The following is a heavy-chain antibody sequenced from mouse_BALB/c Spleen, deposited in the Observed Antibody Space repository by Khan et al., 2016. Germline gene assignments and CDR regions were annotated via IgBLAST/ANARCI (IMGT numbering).Heavy chain of an antibody. CDR3: ARGNDGFFAWFAY. CDR2: ISYSGYT. D-gene: IGHD2-3*01. Sequence: VRLQQSGLGLVKPSQSLSLTCTVTGYSITSDCAWSWIRQFPGNKLEWLGYISYSGYTSYNPSLKSRISITRDTSKNQFFLQLNSVTTEDTATXYCARGNDGFFAWFAYWGQGTLVTVSA. V-gene: IGHV3-2*02. CDR1: GYSITSDCA. J-gene: IGHJ3*01.